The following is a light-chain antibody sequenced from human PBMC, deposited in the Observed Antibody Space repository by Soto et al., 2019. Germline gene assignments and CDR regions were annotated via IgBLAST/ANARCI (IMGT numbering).Light chain of an antibody. Sequence: QTVVTQPPSLSGTPGQRVTISCSGSTSNIAGNTVHWYQHLPETAPKLLIYIDDQRPSGVPDRFSGSKSGTSASLAISGLQSEDEADYYCATWDDSLNAAVFGGGTQLDRPR. J-gene: IGLJ7*01. CDR1: TSNIAGNT. CDR3: ATWDDSLNAAV. V-gene: IGLV1-44*01. CDR2: IDD.